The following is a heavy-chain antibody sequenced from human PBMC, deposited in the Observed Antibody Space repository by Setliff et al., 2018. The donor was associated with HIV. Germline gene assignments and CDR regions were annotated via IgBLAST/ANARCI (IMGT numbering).Heavy chain of an antibody. CDR2: IYYTGTS. D-gene: IGHD2-2*01. Sequence: PSETLSLTCTVSGGSINTGHYYWSWIRHHPGKGLEWIAYIYYTGTSYFNPSLKSRITISVDTSKNHFSLKLGFVTAADTAVYYCARGESTTWDLAEYFQHWGHGTLVTVS. CDR1: GGSINTGHYY. CDR3: ARGESTTWDLAEYFQH. J-gene: IGHJ1*01. V-gene: IGHV4-31*03.